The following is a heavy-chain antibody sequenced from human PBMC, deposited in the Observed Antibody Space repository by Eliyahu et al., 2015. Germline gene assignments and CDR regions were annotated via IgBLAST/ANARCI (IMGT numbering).Heavy chain of an antibody. V-gene: IGHV3-30*04. CDR2: IVNDGRSQ. CDR3: ARDGAVVWGYFDD. CDR1: GFXFSNYA. J-gene: IGHJ4*02. D-gene: IGHD3-16*01. Sequence: QVQLVESGGGVVQPGRSLRLSCAASGFXFSNYAMHWVRQVPGQGLEWVAVIVNDGRSQYYADSVKGRFTISRDNSKKTLSLQMNSLRAEDTAVYYCARDGAVVWGYFDDWGQGTLVTVSS.